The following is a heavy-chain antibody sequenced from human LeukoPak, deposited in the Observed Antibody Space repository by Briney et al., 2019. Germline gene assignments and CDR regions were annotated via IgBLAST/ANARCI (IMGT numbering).Heavy chain of an antibody. CDR1: GGSIDSSGSY. CDR3: ARLFSRGWPYYYGLGA. D-gene: IGHD6-19*01. Sequence: PSETLSLTCTVSGGSIDSSGSYWGWIRQLPGKGLEWIGCVYYGGDAYYNPSLKSRVTISADLSKNQFSLSLISVTAADTALYYCARLFSRGWPYYYGLGAWGQGTTVTVPS. J-gene: IGHJ6*02. V-gene: IGHV4-39*01. CDR2: VYYGGDA.